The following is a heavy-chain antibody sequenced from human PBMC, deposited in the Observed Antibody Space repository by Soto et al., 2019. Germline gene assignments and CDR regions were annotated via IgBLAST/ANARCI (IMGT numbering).Heavy chain of an antibody. J-gene: IGHJ6*02. D-gene: IGHD2-21*02. V-gene: IGHV3-7*03. CDR3: ARDHLILPAHDFFYGSDV. CDR2: IPQEGVDG. Sequence: GGSLRLSCEVSGFVFSMYSMSWVRQTPGKGLEWVAKIPQEGVDGHYADSVKGRFTISRDNGKNSLYLQMNNLRAEDTAVYYCARDHLILPAHDFFYGSDVWGRGATVTVS. CDR1: GFVFSMYS.